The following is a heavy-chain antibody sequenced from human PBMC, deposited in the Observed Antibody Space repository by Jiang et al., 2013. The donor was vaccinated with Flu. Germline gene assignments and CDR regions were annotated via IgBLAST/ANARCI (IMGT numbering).Heavy chain of an antibody. D-gene: IGHD5-18*01. Sequence: IPTQTLTLTCTVSGFSLSNARMGVSWIRQPPGKALEWLALIDWDDDKYYSTSLKTRLTISKDTSKNQVVLTMTNMDPVDTATYYCARIRDTAMVRTPVPYDYWGQGTLVTVSS. CDR2: IDWDDDK. V-gene: IGHV2-70*01. J-gene: IGHJ4*02. CDR1: GFSLSNARMG. CDR3: ARIRDTAMVRTPVPYDY.